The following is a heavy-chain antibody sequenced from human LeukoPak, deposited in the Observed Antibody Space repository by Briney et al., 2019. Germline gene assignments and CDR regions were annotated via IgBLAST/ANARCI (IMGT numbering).Heavy chain of an antibody. D-gene: IGHD6-19*01. J-gene: IGHJ4*02. CDR3: ASIAVAGTNDY. Sequence: SETLSLTCTVSGGSVDGYYWSWIRQPPGKELEWIGNIYYSGSTNYNPSLKSRVTISGDTSRNHFSLSLSSVTAADTAVYYCASIAVAGTNDYWGQGTLVTVSS. V-gene: IGHV4-59*08. CDR1: GGSVDGYY. CDR2: IYYSGST.